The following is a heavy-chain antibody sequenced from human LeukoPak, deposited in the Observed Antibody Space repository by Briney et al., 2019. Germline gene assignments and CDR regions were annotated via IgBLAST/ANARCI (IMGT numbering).Heavy chain of an antibody. J-gene: IGHJ4*02. V-gene: IGHV3-23*01. CDR3: AKASAMIVVVSKHFDY. CDR1: GFTFSNYW. Sequence: GGSLRLSCAASGFTFSNYWMHWVRQAPGKGLELVSAISGSGGSTYYADSMKGRFTISRDNSKNTLYLQMNSLRAEDTAVYYCAKASAMIVVVSKHFDYWGQGTLVTVSS. D-gene: IGHD3-22*01. CDR2: ISGSGGST.